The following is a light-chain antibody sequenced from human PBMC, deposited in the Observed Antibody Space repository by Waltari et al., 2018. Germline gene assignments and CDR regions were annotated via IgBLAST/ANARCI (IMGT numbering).Light chain of an antibody. J-gene: IGKJ1*01. Sequence: EIVLTQSPGTLSLSPGERATLSCRASQSVGRSLVWYQQKPGQAPRLLIYGASNRATGIPDRFSGSGSGTDFSLTISTLEPEDFAVYYCQKNDRLPAPFGQGTKVEIK. V-gene: IGKV3-20*01. CDR2: GAS. CDR1: QSVGRS. CDR3: QKNDRLPAP.